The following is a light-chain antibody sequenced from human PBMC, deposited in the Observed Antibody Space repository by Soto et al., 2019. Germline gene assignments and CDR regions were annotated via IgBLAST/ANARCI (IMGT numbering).Light chain of an antibody. CDR3: QSYDSSLSGVV. CDR2: ANT. CDR1: SSNIGAGYD. J-gene: IGLJ2*01. Sequence: QSVLTQPPSVSGAPGQRVTISCTGSSSNIGAGYDVHWYQQLPGTAPKLLIHANTNRPSGVPDRFSGSKSGTSASLAITGLQAEDEADYYCQSYDSSLSGVVFGGGTKLTVL. V-gene: IGLV1-40*01.